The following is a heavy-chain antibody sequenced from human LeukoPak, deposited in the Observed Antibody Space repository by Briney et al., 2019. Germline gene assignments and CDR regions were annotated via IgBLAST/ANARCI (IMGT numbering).Heavy chain of an antibody. CDR3: AKEGKTRNWNYYQAKAVY. J-gene: IGHJ4*02. CDR1: GFTFSTSA. CDR2: ISGSGGTT. V-gene: IGHV3-23*01. Sequence: GGSLRPSCAASGFTFSTSAMTWVRQAPGKGLEWVSAISGSGGTTYYADSVKGRFTISRDNSKNTLYLQMSSLRAEDTAVYYCAKEGKTRNWNYYQAKAVYWGQGTLVTVSS. D-gene: IGHD1-7*01.